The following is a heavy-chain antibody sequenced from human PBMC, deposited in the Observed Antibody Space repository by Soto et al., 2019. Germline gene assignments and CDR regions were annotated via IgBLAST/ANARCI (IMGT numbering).Heavy chain of an antibody. V-gene: IGHV3-23*01. CDR2: ISGTGGST. D-gene: IGHD2-2*01. Sequence: GGPLRLSCASSGFSFSSYAMSWVRQAPGKGPEWVSAISGTGGSTYYADSVKGRFTISRDNSKNTLHPQMNGLRAEDTAVHFCAREEIVVLPADRPCYMDVWGKGTTVTVSS. CDR1: GFSFSSYA. CDR3: AREEIVVLPADRPCYMDV. J-gene: IGHJ6*03.